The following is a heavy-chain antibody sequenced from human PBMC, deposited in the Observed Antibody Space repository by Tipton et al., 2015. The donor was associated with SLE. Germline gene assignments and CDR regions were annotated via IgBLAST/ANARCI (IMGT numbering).Heavy chain of an antibody. CDR2: INAGNGNT. CDR1: GYTFTSYA. J-gene: IGHJ4*02. V-gene: IGHV1-3*01. D-gene: IGHD4-17*01. Sequence: QSGPEVKKPGASVKVSYKASGYTFTSYAMHWVRQAPGQRLEWMGWINAGNGNTKYSQKFQGRVTITRDTSASTAYMELSSLRSEDTAVYYCARAPYGDYFALDYWGQGTLVTVSS. CDR3: ARAPYGDYFALDY.